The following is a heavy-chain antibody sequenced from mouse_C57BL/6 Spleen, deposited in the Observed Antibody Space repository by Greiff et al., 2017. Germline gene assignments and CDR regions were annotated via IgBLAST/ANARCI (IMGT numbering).Heavy chain of an antibody. D-gene: IGHD1-1*01. V-gene: IGHV14-4*01. Sequence: VHVKQSGAELVRPGASVKLSCTASGFNIKDDYMHWVKQRPEQGLEWIGWIDPENGDTEYASKFQGKATITADTSSNTAYLQLSSLTSEDTAVYYCATWVTTVVAYYFDYWGQGTTLTVSS. CDR1: GFNIKDDY. CDR2: IDPENGDT. CDR3: ATWVTTVVAYYFDY. J-gene: IGHJ2*01.